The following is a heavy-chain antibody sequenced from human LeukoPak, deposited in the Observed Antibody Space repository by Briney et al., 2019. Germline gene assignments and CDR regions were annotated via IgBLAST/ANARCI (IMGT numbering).Heavy chain of an antibody. CDR2: IGPWNGNT. D-gene: IGHD2-21*01. Sequence: GASVKVSCKASGYTFSSFGISWLRQAPGQELEWMGWIGPWNGNTNNAQKFQGRVTMTTDTSTSTLYMDLRSLRSDDTPVYYCARDNGHKSVDYWGQGTLVTVSS. V-gene: IGHV1-18*01. CDR1: GYTFSSFG. CDR3: ARDNGHKSVDY. J-gene: IGHJ4*02.